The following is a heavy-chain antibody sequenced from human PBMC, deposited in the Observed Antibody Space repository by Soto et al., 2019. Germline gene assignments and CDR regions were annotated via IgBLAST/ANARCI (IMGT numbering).Heavy chain of an antibody. CDR1: GFTFSSYW. Sequence: GGSLRLSCAASGFTFSSYWMSWVRQAPGKGLEWVANIKQDGSEKYYVDSVKGRFTISRDNAKNSLYLQMNSLRAEDTAVYYCAREGDSSKVDYYYYYYMDVWGKGTTVTVSS. D-gene: IGHD3-16*01. V-gene: IGHV3-7*01. CDR3: AREGDSSKVDYYYYYYMDV. CDR2: IKQDGSEK. J-gene: IGHJ6*03.